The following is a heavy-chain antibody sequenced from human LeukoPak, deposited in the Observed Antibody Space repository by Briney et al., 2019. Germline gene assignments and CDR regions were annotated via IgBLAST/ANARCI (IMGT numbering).Heavy chain of an antibody. Sequence: GGSLRLSCAASGFTFSNAWMSWVRQAPGKGLEWVGRIKSKTDGGTTDYAAPVKGRFTISRDDSKNTLYLQMNSLKTEDTAVYYCTTDRHTGYCSSTSCYTFDPWGQGTLVTVSS. CDR2: IKSKTDGGTT. V-gene: IGHV3-15*01. J-gene: IGHJ5*02. CDR3: TTDRHTGYCSSTSCYTFDP. D-gene: IGHD2-2*01. CDR1: GFTFSNAW.